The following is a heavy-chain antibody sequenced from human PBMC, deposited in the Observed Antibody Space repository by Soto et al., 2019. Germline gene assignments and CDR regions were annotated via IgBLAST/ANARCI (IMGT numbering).Heavy chain of an antibody. D-gene: IGHD3-3*01. J-gene: IGHJ6*02. Sequence: ASVQVSCKASGFTFTSSAMQWVRQARGQRLEWIGWIVVGSGNTNYAQKFQERVTVTRNMSTSTACMELSSLRSEDTAVYYCAGGPYDFWSGYYTYYYGMDVWGQGTTVTVSS. CDR1: GFTFTSSA. CDR2: IVVGSGNT. CDR3: AGGPYDFWSGYYTYYYGMDV. V-gene: IGHV1-58*02.